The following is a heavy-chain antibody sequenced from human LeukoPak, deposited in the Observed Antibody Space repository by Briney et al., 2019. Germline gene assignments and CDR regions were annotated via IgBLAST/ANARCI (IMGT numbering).Heavy chain of an antibody. Sequence: PGGSLRLSCAAPGFTFDDYGMSWVRQAPGKGLEWVSGINWNGGSTGYADSVKGRFTISRDNAKNSLYLQMNSLRAEDTALYYCARLGVGATRDAFDIWGQGTMVTVSS. CDR1: GFTFDDYG. D-gene: IGHD1-26*01. CDR2: INWNGGST. CDR3: ARLGVGATRDAFDI. J-gene: IGHJ3*02. V-gene: IGHV3-20*04.